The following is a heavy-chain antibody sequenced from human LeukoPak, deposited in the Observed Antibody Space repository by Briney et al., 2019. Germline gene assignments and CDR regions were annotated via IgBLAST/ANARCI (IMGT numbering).Heavy chain of an antibody. J-gene: IGHJ6*03. V-gene: IGHV1-69*02. D-gene: IGHD2-2*01. CDR2: IIPILGIA. Sequence: SVKVSCKASGGTFSSYTISWVRQAPGQGLEWMGRIIPILGIANYAQKFQGRVAITADKSTSTAYTELSSLRSEDTAVYYCARVVPAAPDAYYYYYMDVWGKGTTVTVSS. CDR3: ARVVPAAPDAYYYYYMDV. CDR1: GGTFSSYT.